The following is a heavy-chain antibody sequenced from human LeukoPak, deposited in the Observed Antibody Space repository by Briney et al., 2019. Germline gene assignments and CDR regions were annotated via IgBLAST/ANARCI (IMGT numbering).Heavy chain of an antibody. CDR1: GGSISSYY. J-gene: IGHJ4*02. D-gene: IGHD6-19*01. CDR2: IYSSGTT. CDR3: ARGSSGWFPIDY. V-gene: IGHV4-4*07. Sequence: SETLSLTCTVSGGSISSYYWSWIRQPAGKGLEWIGRIYSSGTTNYNPPFKGRVTMSVDTSKNQFSLNLNSLTAADTAVYYCARGSSGWFPIDYWGQGILVTVSS.